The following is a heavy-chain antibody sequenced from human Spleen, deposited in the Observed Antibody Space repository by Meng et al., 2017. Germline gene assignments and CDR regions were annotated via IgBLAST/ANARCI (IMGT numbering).Heavy chain of an antibody. CDR3: ATTQFCSSTSCYLRYFDL. V-gene: IGHV3-21*01. Sequence: GGSLRLSCAASGFIVSSDYMHWVRQAPGKGQQWVSSITKSSDYIFYGDSVKGRFTISRDNAKNSLYLQMDSLRAEDTAVYYCATTQFCSSTSCYLRYFDLWGRGTLVTVSS. J-gene: IGHJ2*01. CDR2: ITKSSDYI. D-gene: IGHD2-2*01. CDR1: GFIVSSDY.